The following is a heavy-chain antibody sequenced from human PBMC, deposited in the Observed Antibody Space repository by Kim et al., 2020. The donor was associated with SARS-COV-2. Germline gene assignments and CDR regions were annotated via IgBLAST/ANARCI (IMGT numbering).Heavy chain of an antibody. D-gene: IGHD6-19*01. Sequence: SETLSLTCAVYGGSFSGYYWSWIRQPPGKGLEWIGEINHSGSTNYNPSLKSRVTISVDTSKNQFSLKLSSVTAADTAVYYCARGGRYSSGWYGSYNWFDPWGQGTLVTVSS. CDR2: INHSGST. CDR1: GGSFSGYY. CDR3: ARGGRYSSGWYGSYNWFDP. V-gene: IGHV4-34*01. J-gene: IGHJ5*02.